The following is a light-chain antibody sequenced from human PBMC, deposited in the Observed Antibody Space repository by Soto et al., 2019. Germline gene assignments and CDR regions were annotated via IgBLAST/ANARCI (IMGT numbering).Light chain of an antibody. CDR3: QQSYSTPLT. CDR1: QSVSNNY. Sequence: EIVMTQSPGTLSVSPGERATLSCRASQSVSNNYLAWYQQKPGQAPRLLIYGASNRATGIPDRFSGSGSGTDFTLTISRLEPEDFATYYCQQSYSTPLTFGGGTKVDIK. J-gene: IGKJ4*01. CDR2: GAS. V-gene: IGKV3-20*01.